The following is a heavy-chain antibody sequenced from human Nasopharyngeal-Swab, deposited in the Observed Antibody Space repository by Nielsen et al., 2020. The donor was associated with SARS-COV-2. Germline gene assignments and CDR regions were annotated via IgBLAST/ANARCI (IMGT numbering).Heavy chain of an antibody. CDR2: MNPNSVNT. D-gene: IGHD1-26*01. J-gene: IGHJ4*02. CDR3: ARGRRGIVGATVYYFDY. CDR1: GNTFNAYF. Sequence: ASVKVSCKASGNTFNAYFLHWARQATGQGLEWMGWMNPNSVNTGYAQKFQGRVTMTRNTSISTAYMELSSLRSEDTAVYYCARGRRGIVGATVYYFDYWGQGTLVTVSS. V-gene: IGHV1-8*02.